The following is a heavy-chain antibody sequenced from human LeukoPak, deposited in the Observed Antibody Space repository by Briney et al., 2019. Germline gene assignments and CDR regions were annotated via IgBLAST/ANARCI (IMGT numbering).Heavy chain of an antibody. Sequence: GGSLRLSCAASGFTFSSYSMNWVRQAPGKGLEWVSSISSSSSYIYYADSVKGRFTISRDNAKNSLYLQMNSLRAEDTAVYYCARDPIGYDSSGYYDYWGQGTLVTVSS. D-gene: IGHD3-22*01. J-gene: IGHJ4*02. V-gene: IGHV3-21*01. CDR3: ARDPIGYDSSGYYDY. CDR2: ISSSSSYI. CDR1: GFTFSSYS.